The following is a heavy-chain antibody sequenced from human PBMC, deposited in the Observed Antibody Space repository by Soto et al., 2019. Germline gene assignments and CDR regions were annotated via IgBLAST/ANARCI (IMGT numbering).Heavy chain of an antibody. CDR1: GDILTKYY. Sequence: QVQLVQSGGEVKKPGASVKVSCKASGDILTKYYMNWVRQAPGQGPEWMGIINPSGGSTDYAHRFQGRVTLTRDTSTNTVYMDLSSLRSEDTVVYYCAASRGRAWYFEYWGQGTLVTVSS. CDR3: AASRGRAWYFEY. D-gene: IGHD6-19*01. V-gene: IGHV1-46*03. J-gene: IGHJ4*02. CDR2: INPSGGST.